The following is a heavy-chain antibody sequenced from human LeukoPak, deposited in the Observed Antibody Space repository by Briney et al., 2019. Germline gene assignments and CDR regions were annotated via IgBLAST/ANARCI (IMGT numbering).Heavy chain of an antibody. V-gene: IGHV3-30*04. CDR1: GSTSSTYA. CDR3: ARDLAVSGSFTHYFDY. J-gene: IGHJ4*02. Sequence: PGRSLRLSCAASGSTSSTYAMHWVRRAPGKGLEWVAGISYDGSKKYYADSVRGRFTISRDNSKNTLFLQMNSLRAEDTAVYYCARDLAVSGSFTHYFDYWGQGTLVTVSS. D-gene: IGHD3-10*01. CDR2: ISYDGSKK.